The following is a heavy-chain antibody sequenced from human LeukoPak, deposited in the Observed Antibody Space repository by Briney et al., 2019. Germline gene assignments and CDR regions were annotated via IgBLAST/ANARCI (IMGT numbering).Heavy chain of an antibody. CDR1: GNYW. Sequence: GGSLRLSCAASGNYWMHWVRQAPGKGLVWVSHINGDGSWTTYADSVKGRFTISKDNAKNTVYLQMNNLRAEDTAVYYCASFYETYWGRGTLVTVSS. V-gene: IGHV3-74*01. CDR2: INGDGSWT. D-gene: IGHD2/OR15-2a*01. J-gene: IGHJ4*02. CDR3: ASFYETY.